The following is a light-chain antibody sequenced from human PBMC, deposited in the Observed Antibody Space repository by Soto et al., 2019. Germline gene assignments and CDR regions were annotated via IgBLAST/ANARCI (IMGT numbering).Light chain of an antibody. CDR1: QGISTW. V-gene: IGKV1-12*01. CDR2: AAS. Sequence: DIQMTQSPSSVSASVGDRVTFTCRASQGISTWLAWYQQKPGKAPKLLIYAASSLQSGVPSRFSGGGSGTDFTLTISSLQPEDFAVYYCQQYGSSLFTFGPGTKVDFK. CDR3: QQYGSSLFT. J-gene: IGKJ3*01.